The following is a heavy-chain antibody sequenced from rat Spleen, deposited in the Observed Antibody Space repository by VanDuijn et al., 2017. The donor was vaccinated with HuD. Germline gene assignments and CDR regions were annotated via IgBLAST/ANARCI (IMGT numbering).Heavy chain of an antibody. V-gene: IGHV2-43*01. Sequence: QVQLKESGPGLVQPSQTLSLACTVSGFSLTSYHVHWVRQPSGKGLEWMGVIWTGGNTESNSTLKSRLSISRDTPKSQVFLKMNSLQPEDTATYYCARELPGYNPFDYWGQGVMVTVSS. CDR1: GFSLTSYH. J-gene: IGHJ2*01. CDR2: IWTGGNT. CDR3: ARELPGYNPFDY. D-gene: IGHD1-4*01.